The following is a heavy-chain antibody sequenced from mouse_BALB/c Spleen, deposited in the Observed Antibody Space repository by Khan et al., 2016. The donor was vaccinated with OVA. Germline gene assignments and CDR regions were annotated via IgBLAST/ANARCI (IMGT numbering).Heavy chain of an antibody. Sequence: EVQVVESGGGLVQPGGSRKLSCVASGFTFSSFGMHWVRQAPEKGLEWVAYISSGSSTIYYADPVKGRFTISRDNPKNTLFMQMNSRRSEDTAMYYCARSVFNYYAMDYWGQGTSVTVSS. CDR3: ARSVFNYYAMDY. D-gene: IGHD1-1*01. V-gene: IGHV5-17*02. J-gene: IGHJ4*01. CDR1: GFTFSSFG. CDR2: ISSGSSTI.